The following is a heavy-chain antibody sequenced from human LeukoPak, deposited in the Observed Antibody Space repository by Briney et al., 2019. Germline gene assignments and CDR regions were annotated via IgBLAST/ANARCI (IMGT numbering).Heavy chain of an antibody. Sequence: GGSLRLSCATSGFIFSTYNMYWVRQAPGKGLEWLSYISGTSTTVYYADSVKGRFTISRDNAKNELYLQMNSLRAEDTAVYYCVTYFTSSRDFDYWGQGTLVTVSS. V-gene: IGHV3-48*04. CDR3: VTYFTSSRDFDY. CDR2: ISGTSTTV. D-gene: IGHD3-9*01. CDR1: GFIFSTYN. J-gene: IGHJ4*02.